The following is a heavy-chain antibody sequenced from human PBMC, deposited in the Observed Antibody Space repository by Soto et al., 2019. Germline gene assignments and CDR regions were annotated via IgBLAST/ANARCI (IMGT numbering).Heavy chain of an antibody. D-gene: IGHD6-13*01. V-gene: IGHV4-31*03. Sequence: SLTCTVSGGSISSGGYYWTWIRQHPGKGLEWIGYIYYSGSTYYNPSLKSRVTISVDTSKNQFSLKLSSVTAADTAVYYCARSRSTYSSSWFNWFDPWGQGTLVTVSS. CDR2: IYYSGST. CDR1: GGSISSGGYY. J-gene: IGHJ5*02. CDR3: ARSRSTYSSSWFNWFDP.